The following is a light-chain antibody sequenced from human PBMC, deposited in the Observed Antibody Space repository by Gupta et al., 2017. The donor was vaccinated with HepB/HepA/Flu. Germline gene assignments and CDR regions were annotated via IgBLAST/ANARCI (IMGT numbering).Light chain of an antibody. CDR1: SGSVSTSYY. V-gene: IGLV8-61*01. Sequence: QTVVTQEPSFSVSPGGTVTLTCGLSSGSVSTSYYPSWYQQTPGQAPRTLIYNTNTRSSGGPDRFSGSILGNRAALTITGAQADDESDYYCVLYRGSGISVFGGGTKLTVL. J-gene: IGLJ2*01. CDR3: VLYRGSGISV. CDR2: NTN.